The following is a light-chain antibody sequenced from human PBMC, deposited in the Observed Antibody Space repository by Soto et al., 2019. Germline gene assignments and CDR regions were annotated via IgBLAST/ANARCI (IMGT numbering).Light chain of an antibody. Sequence: QSVLTQPSSASGTPGQRVTISCSGSSSNIGTNYVYWYQHLPGTAPKLLIYKNSQRPSGVPDRFSGSKSGTSASLAISGLRSEDEADYYCAAWDDSLREVLFGGGTKVTVL. J-gene: IGLJ2*01. CDR1: SSNIGTNY. CDR2: KNS. V-gene: IGLV1-47*01. CDR3: AAWDDSLREVL.